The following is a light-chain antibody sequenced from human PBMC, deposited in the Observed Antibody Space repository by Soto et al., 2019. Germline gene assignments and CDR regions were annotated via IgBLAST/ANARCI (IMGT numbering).Light chain of an antibody. V-gene: IGKV3-15*01. Sequence: EIVMTQSPATLSVSPGERATLSCRASQSVSSKLAWYQQKPGQAPRLLVYGASTGATGVPARFSGSGSGTEFTLTISSLQSEDFAVYYCQQYNNWPWTLGQGTKVDIK. CDR1: QSVSSK. CDR3: QQYNNWPWT. J-gene: IGKJ1*01. CDR2: GAS.